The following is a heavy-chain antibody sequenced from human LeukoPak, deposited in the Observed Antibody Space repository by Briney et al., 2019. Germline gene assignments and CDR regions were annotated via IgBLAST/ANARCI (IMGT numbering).Heavy chain of an antibody. D-gene: IGHD1-20*01. Sequence: PGGSLRLSCAASGFTLSYYTMNWVRQAPGKGLEWVSAISTSRSVIHYADSVKGRFTISRDNANNSLYLQMNSLRAEDTALYCCARDDNWNDKPFDHWGQGVLVTVSS. V-gene: IGHV3-21*01. CDR1: GFTLSYYT. CDR2: ISTSRSVI. CDR3: ARDDNWNDKPFDH. J-gene: IGHJ4*02.